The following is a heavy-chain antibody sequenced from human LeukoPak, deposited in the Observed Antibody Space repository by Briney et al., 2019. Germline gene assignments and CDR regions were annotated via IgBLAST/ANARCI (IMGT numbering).Heavy chain of an antibody. J-gene: IGHJ6*03. CDR1: GFIFSDYG. V-gene: IGHV3-23*01. CDR2: ISASGAST. Sequence: GGSLRLSCAASGFIFSDYGMSWVRQAPGKGLEWVSGISASGASTYYADSMKGRFTISRDKSKKKLYLQMNSLRADDTAVYYCAKALQAYYYGSGSRYYYYYMDVWGKGTTVTISS. D-gene: IGHD3-10*01. CDR3: AKALQAYYYGSGSRYYYYYMDV.